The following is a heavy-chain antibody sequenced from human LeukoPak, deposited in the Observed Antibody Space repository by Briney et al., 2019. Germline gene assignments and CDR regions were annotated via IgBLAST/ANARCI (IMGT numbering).Heavy chain of an antibody. CDR3: ARDLKQGPPDYYYYYMDV. J-gene: IGHJ6*03. Sequence: SVKVSCKASGGTFSSYAISWVRQAPGQGLEWMGGMIPIFGTGNYAQKFQGRVTITTDESTSTAYMELSSLRSEDTAVYYCARDLKQGPPDYYYYYMDVWGKGPTVTVSS. V-gene: IGHV1-69*05. D-gene: IGHD6-19*01. CDR1: GGTFSSYA. CDR2: MIPIFGTG.